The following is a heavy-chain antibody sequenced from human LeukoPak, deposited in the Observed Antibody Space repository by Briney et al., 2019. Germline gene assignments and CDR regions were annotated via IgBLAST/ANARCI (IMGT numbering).Heavy chain of an antibody. CDR1: GLTPSGSA. CDR2: IRSKANSYAT. J-gene: IGHJ4*02. D-gene: IGHD5-12*01. CDR3: TRRVSGYDLIYDY. V-gene: IGHV3-73*01. Sequence: GGSLKLSCAASGLTPSGSAMHWVRHASGKGLEWVGRIRSKANSYATAYAASVKGRYTISRDDSKNTAYLQMNSLKTEDTAVYYCTRRVSGYDLIYDYWGQGTLVTVSS.